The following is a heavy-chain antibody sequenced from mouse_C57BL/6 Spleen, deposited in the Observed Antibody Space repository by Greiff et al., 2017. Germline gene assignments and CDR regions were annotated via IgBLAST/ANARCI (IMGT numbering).Heavy chain of an antibody. D-gene: IGHD1-1*01. J-gene: IGHJ1*03. CDR3: AREYYYGSSYEGYFDV. CDR1: GYTFTSYW. V-gene: IGHV1-72*01. Sequence: QVQLKQPGAELVKPGASVKLSCKASGYTFTSYWMHWVKQRPGRGLEWIGRIDPNSGGTKYNEKFKSKATLTVDKPSSTAYMQLSSLTSEDSAVYYCAREYYYGSSYEGYFDVWGTGTTVTVSS. CDR2: IDPNSGGT.